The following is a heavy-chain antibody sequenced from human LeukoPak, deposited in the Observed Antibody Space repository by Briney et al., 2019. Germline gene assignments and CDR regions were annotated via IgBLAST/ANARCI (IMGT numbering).Heavy chain of an antibody. J-gene: IGHJ6*04. Sequence: PSETLSLTCTVSGGSISSYYWSWIRQPPGKGLEWIGYIYYSGSTNYNPSLKSRVTISVDTSKNQFSLKLSSVTAADTAVYYCARVPIVVVPAAMEERHYYYYYGMDVWGKGTTVTVSS. CDR3: ARVPIVVVPAAMEERHYYYYYGMDV. V-gene: IGHV4-59*01. CDR2: IYYSGST. D-gene: IGHD2-2*01. CDR1: GGSISSYY.